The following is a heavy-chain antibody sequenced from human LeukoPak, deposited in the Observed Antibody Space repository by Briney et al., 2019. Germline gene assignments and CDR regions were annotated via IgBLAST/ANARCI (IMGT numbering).Heavy chain of an antibody. CDR1: GFTFSSHA. V-gene: IGHV3-30-3*01. CDR2: ISYDGTIK. J-gene: IGHJ4*02. CDR3: AWYRSEKFSFDY. Sequence: GGSLRLSCAASGFTFSSHAMHWVRQAPGKGLEWVTFISYDGTIKYYPDSVKGRFTISRANSKNTLYLQMSTLSAVHTDRYYCAWYRSEKFSFDYWGQGTLVTVSS. D-gene: IGHD2-15*01.